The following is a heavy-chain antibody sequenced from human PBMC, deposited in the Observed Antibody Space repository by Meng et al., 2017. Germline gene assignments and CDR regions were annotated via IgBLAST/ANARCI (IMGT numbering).Heavy chain of an antibody. V-gene: IGHV4-39*01. Sequence: QLQLQESGPGLVEPSETLSLTCPVFGGSISSSSSYWGLIRQPPGKGLEFIGNIYYSGSAYYNPSLKSRGTVSVDTSKNQCSLKLSSVIAADTAVYYCVRRVEGAFDLWGQGTLVTVSS. CDR2: IYYSGSA. D-gene: IGHD3-3*01. J-gene: IGHJ4*02. CDR1: GGSISSSSSY. CDR3: VRRVEGAFDL.